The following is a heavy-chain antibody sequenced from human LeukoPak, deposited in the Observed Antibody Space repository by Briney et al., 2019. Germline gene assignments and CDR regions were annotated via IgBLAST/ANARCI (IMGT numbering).Heavy chain of an antibody. V-gene: IGHV1-18*01. CDR2: ISAYNGNT. D-gene: IGHD2-2*01. Sequence: ASVKVSRKTSGYTLTSYGISWGRQTPGHRGEWVGCISAYNGNTNSAQKLQGRVTMTTDTYTSTAYMELRSLRSEGTAVYYCAREGSSRFVYWGQGTLVTVSS. CDR3: AREGSSRFVY. J-gene: IGHJ4*02. CDR1: GYTLTSYG.